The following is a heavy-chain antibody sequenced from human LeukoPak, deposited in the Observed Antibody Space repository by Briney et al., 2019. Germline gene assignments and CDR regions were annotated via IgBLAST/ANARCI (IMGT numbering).Heavy chain of an antibody. D-gene: IGHD2-15*01. CDR3: ARDVRDCSGGDCYYYGMDV. V-gene: IGHV4-31*03. CDR1: GGXISSGAYY. Sequence: SETLSLTCTVSGGXISSGAYYWSWIRQHPGKGLEWIGYIYYSGSTYYNPSLKSRVTISVDTSKNQFSLKLSSVTAADTAVYYCARDVRDCSGGDCYYYGMDVWGPGATVTVSS. J-gene: IGHJ6*02. CDR2: IYYSGST.